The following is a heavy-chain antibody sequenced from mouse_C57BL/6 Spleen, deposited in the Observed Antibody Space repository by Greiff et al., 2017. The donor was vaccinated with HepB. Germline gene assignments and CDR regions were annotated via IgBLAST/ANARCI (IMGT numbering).Heavy chain of an antibody. J-gene: IGHJ2*01. CDR1: GFTFSDYG. Sequence: EVKLVESGGGLVKPGGSLKLSCAASGFTFSDYGMHWVRQAPEKGLEWVAYISSGSSTIYYADTVKGRFTISRDNAKNTLFLQMTSLRSEDTAMYYCAIITTVPYYFDYWGQGTTLTVSS. CDR2: ISSGSSTI. CDR3: AIITTVPYYFDY. V-gene: IGHV5-17*01. D-gene: IGHD1-1*01.